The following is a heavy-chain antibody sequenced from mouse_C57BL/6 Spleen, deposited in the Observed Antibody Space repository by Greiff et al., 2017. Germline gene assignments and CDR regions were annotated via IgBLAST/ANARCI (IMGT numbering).Heavy chain of an antibody. CDR1: GFTFSSYA. Sequence: EVTVVESGGGLVKPGGSLKLSCAASGFTFSSYAMSWVRQTPGKRLEWVATISDGGSYTYYPDNVKGRFTISKDNAKNNLCLRMRHLKSEDTSMYYCARDGNYYYALDYWGQGTTLTVSS. CDR2: ISDGGSYT. V-gene: IGHV5-4*01. J-gene: IGHJ4*01. CDR3: ARDGNYYYALDY. D-gene: IGHD2-1*01.